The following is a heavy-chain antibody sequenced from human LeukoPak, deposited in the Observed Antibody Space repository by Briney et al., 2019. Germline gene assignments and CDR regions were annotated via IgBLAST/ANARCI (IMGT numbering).Heavy chain of an antibody. J-gene: IGHJ4*02. V-gene: IGHV1-46*01. CDR1: GYTFTGYY. CDR2: INPSGGST. D-gene: IGHD5-18*01. Sequence: ASVKVSCKASGYTFTGYYMHWVRQAPGQGLEWMGIINPSGGSTSYAQKFQGRVTMTRDTPTSTVYMELSSLRSEDTAVYYCAREDTAMPKRRAFDYWGQGTLVTVSS. CDR3: AREDTAMPKRRAFDY.